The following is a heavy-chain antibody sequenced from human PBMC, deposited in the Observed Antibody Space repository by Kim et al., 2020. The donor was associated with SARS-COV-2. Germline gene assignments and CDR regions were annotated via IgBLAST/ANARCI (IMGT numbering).Heavy chain of an antibody. Sequence: SYNPSRKTRVTGSVDTSKNQFSLKLSSVTAADKAVYYCARVREDIGRFDPWGQGTLVTVSS. CDR3: ARVREDIGRFDP. D-gene: IGHD2-15*01. V-gene: IGHV4-39*07. J-gene: IGHJ5*02.